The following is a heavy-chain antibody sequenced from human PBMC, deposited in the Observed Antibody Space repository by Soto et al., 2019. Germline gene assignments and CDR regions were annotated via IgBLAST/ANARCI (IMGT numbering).Heavy chain of an antibody. CDR2: ISSNGDST. D-gene: IGHD4-17*01. Sequence: GGSLRLSCSASGYTFSMFSMHWVRQAPGKGLEYVSGISSNGDSTYYADSVKGRFTISRDNSKNTLYLQMSSLRAVDTAVYYCVHPRSTVQIPPTWGQGTLVTVSS. J-gene: IGHJ5*02. CDR1: GYTFSMFS. V-gene: IGHV3-64D*06. CDR3: VHPRSTVQIPPT.